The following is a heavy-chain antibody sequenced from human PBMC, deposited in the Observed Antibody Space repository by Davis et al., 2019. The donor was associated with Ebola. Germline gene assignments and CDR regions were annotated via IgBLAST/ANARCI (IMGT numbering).Heavy chain of an antibody. CDR2: ISGTGCRT. J-gene: IGHJ6*02. CDR3: ARVGWNEYYAMDV. Sequence: GGSLRPSCAASGSTFTSYAMTWVRKAPGKGLEWVSAISGTGCRTYYADSVKGRFTISRHSSNNTLYLQMNSLRTEDTAVYYGARVGWNEYYAMDVWGQGTTVTVSS. D-gene: IGHD1-1*01. CDR1: GSTFTSYA. V-gene: IGHV3-23*01.